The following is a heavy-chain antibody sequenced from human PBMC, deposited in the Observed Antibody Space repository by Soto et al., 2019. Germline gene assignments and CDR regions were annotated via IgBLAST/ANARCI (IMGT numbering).Heavy chain of an antibody. CDR3: ARAVSEPLYYLDY. D-gene: IGHD6-19*01. V-gene: IGHV4-59*08. CDR1: SDSISSYY. J-gene: IGHJ4*02. CDR2: TDYSGNT. Sequence: QVQLQESGPGLVRPSETLSLTCTVSSDSISSYYWIWIRQSPGKGLEWIGYTDYSGNTNYNPSLKSRVPISGDKSMNQFSLRLSCVTAADTDVYYCARAVSEPLYYLDYWGQGTLVTVSS.